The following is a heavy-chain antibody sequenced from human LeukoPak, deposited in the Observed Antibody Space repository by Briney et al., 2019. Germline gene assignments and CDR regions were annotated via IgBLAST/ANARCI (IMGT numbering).Heavy chain of an antibody. CDR2: IYTSGST. CDR3: ARWEVGYCSGGSCYYYYYMDV. D-gene: IGHD2-15*01. V-gene: IGHV4-39*07. Sequence: SETLSLTCTVSGGSISSSSYYWGWIRQPPGKGLEWIGSIYTSGSTNCNPSLKSRVTISVDKSKNQFSLKLSSVTAADTAVYYCARWEVGYCSGGSCYYYYYMDVWGKGTTVTVSS. J-gene: IGHJ6*03. CDR1: GGSISSSSYY.